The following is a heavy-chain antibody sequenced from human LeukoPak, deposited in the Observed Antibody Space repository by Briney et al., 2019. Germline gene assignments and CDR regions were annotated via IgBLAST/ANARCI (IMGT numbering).Heavy chain of an antibody. V-gene: IGHV3-7*05. J-gene: IGHJ4*02. CDR2: IKEDGNEK. Sequence: GGSLRLSCAASGFTFSYYWMTWVRQAPGKGLEWVANIKEDGNEKYYVDSVKGRFTISRDNAKNSLNLQMNSLRVEDTAVYYCARGGAAAGRFFFDDWGQGTRVTVAS. D-gene: IGHD6-13*01. CDR3: ARGGAAAGRFFFDD. CDR1: GFTFSYYW.